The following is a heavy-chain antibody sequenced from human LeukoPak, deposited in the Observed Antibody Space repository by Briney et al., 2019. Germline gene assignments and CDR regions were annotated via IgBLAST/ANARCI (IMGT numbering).Heavy chain of an antibody. CDR2: IYTSGST. CDR1: GGSIISGNYY. Sequence: PSETLSLTCTVSGGSIISGNYYWSWIRQPAGKGLEWIGHIYTSGSTNYNPSLKSRVTISVDTSKNQFSLKLSSWTAADTAVYYCAREGYDSLWGQGTLVTVSS. CDR3: AREGYDSL. J-gene: IGHJ4*02. D-gene: IGHD3-3*01. V-gene: IGHV4-61*09.